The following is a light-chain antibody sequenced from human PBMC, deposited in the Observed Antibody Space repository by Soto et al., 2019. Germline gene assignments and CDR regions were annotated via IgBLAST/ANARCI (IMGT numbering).Light chain of an antibody. J-gene: IGLJ1*01. V-gene: IGLV1-40*01. CDR2: ANY. CDR1: SSNIGALYD. Sequence: QSVLTQPPSVSGAPGQRVTISCTGSSSNIGALYDVHWYQQLPGTAPKLLIYANYNRPSGVPDRFSGSKSGTSASLAITGLQAEDESDYYCQSYDSSLSGYVFGTGTKLTVL. CDR3: QSYDSSLSGYV.